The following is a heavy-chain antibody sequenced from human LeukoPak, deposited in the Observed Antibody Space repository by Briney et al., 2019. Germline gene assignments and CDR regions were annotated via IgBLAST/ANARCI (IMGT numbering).Heavy chain of an antibody. CDR1: GFTVGSNY. CDR3: ARSMITFGGVIVGFDY. V-gene: IGHV3-66*02. J-gene: IGHJ4*02. Sequence: PGGSLRLSCAASGFTVGSNYMSWVRQAPGKGLEWVSVIYSGGSTYYADSVKGRFTISRDNSKNTLYLQMNSLRAEDTAVYYCARSMITFGGVIVGFDYWGQGTLVTVSS. D-gene: IGHD3-16*02. CDR2: IYSGGST.